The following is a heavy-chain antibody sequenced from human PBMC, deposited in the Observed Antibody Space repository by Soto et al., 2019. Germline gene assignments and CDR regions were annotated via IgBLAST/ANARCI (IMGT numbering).Heavy chain of an antibody. D-gene: IGHD7-27*01. V-gene: IGHV4-59*08. CDR1: GGSISSDY. J-gene: IGHJ4*02. CDR2: IYYGGST. CDR3: AKNSTWGSLVH. Sequence: SETLSLTCTVSGGSISSDYWSWIRQSPGKGLEWIGFIYYGGSTNYNPSLKSRVTISVDTPKNQFSLKLSSVTAADTAVYYCAKNSTWGSLVHWGQGTLVTVYS.